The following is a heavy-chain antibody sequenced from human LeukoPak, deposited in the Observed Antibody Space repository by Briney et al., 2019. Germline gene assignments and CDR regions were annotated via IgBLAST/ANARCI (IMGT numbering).Heavy chain of an antibody. CDR1: GYNFNIYW. D-gene: IGHD6-19*01. CDR3: ASQQAVPGSGIDY. CDR2: ISPGGSDT. Sequence: GESLKISCEASGYNFNIYWIGWVRQMPGKGLEWMGIISPGGSDTRYSPSFEGQVTISANRSINTAYLQWSSLKASDTAIYYCASQQAVPGSGIDYWGQGTVVIVSS. V-gene: IGHV5-51*01. J-gene: IGHJ4*02.